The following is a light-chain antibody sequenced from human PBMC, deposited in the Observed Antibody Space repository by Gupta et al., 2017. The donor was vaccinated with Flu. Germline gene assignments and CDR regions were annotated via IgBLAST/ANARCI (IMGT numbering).Light chain of an antibody. J-gene: IGLJ3*02. CDR2: DDS. CDR3: QVGDGSSDHWV. Sequence: KTARSSGGGNQVGSKSLGWHQQTAGHAPLLVVYDDSLRPAVPAERFSGTNCENTATMTSSGVDGGDAADFYCQVGDGSSDHWVFGGGTKLTVL. V-gene: IGLV3-21*03. CDR1: QVGSKS.